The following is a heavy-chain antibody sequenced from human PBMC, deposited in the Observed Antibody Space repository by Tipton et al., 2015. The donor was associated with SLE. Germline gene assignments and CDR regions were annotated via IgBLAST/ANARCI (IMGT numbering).Heavy chain of an antibody. CDR2: IYSGGST. Sequence: GSLRLSCAASGFTFSSYAMSWVRQAPGKGLAWVSVIYSGGSTYYADSVKGRFTISRDNSKNTLYLQMNTLRAEDTAVYYCAKGGRWDPRYYGTDVWGQGTTVTVSS. V-gene: IGHV3-23*03. J-gene: IGHJ6*02. D-gene: IGHD1-26*01. CDR3: AKGGRWDPRYYGTDV. CDR1: GFTFSSYA.